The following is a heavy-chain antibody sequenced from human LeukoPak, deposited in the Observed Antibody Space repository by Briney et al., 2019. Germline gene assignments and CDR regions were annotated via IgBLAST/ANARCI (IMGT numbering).Heavy chain of an antibody. CDR3: ARGRVTLYGDY. CDR2: ISYDGSNK. CDR1: GSTFSSYA. J-gene: IGHJ4*02. Sequence: GRSLRLSCAASGSTFSSYAMHWVRQAPGKGLEWVAVISYDGSNKYYADSVKGRFTISRDNSKNTLYLQMNSLRAEDTAVYYCARGRVTLYGDYWGQGTLVTVSS. V-gene: IGHV3-30-3*01. D-gene: IGHD2-2*02.